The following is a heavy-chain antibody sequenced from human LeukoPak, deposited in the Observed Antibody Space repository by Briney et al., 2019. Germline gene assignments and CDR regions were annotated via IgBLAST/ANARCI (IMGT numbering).Heavy chain of an antibody. J-gene: IGHJ5*02. CDR1: GFSFSSYA. V-gene: IGHV3-23*01. CDR3: AKGQVASATQVRFDP. Sequence: GGSLRLSCAASGFSFSSYAMTWVRQAPGEGLEWVSTISGSGDTSFYAESMKGRFTISRDNSKNTLNLQMNSLRREDTALYYCAKGQVASATQVRFDPWGQGTLVTVSS. CDR2: ISGSGDTS. D-gene: IGHD5-24*01.